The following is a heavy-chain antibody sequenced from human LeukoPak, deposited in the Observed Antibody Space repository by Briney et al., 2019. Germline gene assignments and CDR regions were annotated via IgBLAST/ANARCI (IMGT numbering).Heavy chain of an antibody. CDR3: ARGFCSSSSCFTGEGYYYSYMDF. Sequence: PSETLSLTCTVSGGSISSGSYYWSWIRQPAGKGLEWIGRIYTSGSTNYNPSLKSRVTISVDTSKNQFSLKLSSVTAADTAVYFCARGFCSSSSCFTGEGYYYSYMDFWGKGTTVTVSS. D-gene: IGHD2-2*02. V-gene: IGHV4-61*02. J-gene: IGHJ6*03. CDR2: IYTSGST. CDR1: GGSISSGSYY.